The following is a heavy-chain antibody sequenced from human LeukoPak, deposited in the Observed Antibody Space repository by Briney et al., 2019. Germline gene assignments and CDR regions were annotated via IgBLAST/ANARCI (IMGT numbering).Heavy chain of an antibody. CDR1: GFTFSSYA. V-gene: IGHV3-23*01. J-gene: IGHJ4*02. CDR2: MSGSGGTT. D-gene: IGHD6-13*01. Sequence: GGSLRLSCAASGFTFSSYAMSWVRQAPGKGLEWVSAMSGSGGTTYYADSVKGRFAISRDNSRNTLYLQMSSLRTEDTALYYCAKIQQLATIYYFVYWGQGSLVTVSS. CDR3: AKIQQLATIYYFVY.